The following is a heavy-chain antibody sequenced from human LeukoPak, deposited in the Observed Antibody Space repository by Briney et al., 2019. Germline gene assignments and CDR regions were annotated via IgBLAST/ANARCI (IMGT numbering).Heavy chain of an antibody. J-gene: IGHJ4*02. CDR3: ARGTTPLRWSYAGHY. V-gene: IGHV3-7*01. CDR1: GFTFSRYQ. Sequence: GGSLRLSCAASGFTFSRYQMTWGRQAPGEGLEWVAKVEQDGDKKYYVDSVEGRFTISRDNAKNSLYLQMNSLRAEDTAVYYCARGTTPLRWSYAGHYWGQGTLVTVSS. D-gene: IGHD4-23*01. CDR2: VEQDGDKK.